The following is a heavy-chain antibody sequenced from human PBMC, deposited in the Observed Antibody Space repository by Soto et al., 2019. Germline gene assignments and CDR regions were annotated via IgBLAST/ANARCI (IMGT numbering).Heavy chain of an antibody. J-gene: IGHJ4*02. D-gene: IGHD7-27*01. V-gene: IGHV3-23*01. CDR1: GFTFSSYA. CDR3: AKDRQHWVKYSFDY. Sequence: EVQLLESGGALVQPGGSLRLSCEASGFTFSSYAMSWVLQAPGKGLEWVSAISGNGDYTYYADSVKGRFTISSDNSTNTLYLQKNSLRAEDTAVYYCAKDRQHWVKYSFDYWGQGTLVTVSS. CDR2: ISGNGDYT.